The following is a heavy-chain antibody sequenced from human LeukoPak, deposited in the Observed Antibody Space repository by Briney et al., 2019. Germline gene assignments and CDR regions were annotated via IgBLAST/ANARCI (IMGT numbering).Heavy chain of an antibody. CDR2: IFPSGGEI. CDR1: GFTFSTFA. CDR3: VTYRQVLLPFES. J-gene: IGHJ4*02. Sequence: GGSLRLSCAASGFTFSTFAMIWVRQPPGKGLEWVSSIFPSGGEIHYADSVRGRFTISRDNSKSTLPLQMNSLRAEDTAIYYCVTYRQVLLPFESWGQGTLVTVSS. V-gene: IGHV3-23*01. D-gene: IGHD2-8*02.